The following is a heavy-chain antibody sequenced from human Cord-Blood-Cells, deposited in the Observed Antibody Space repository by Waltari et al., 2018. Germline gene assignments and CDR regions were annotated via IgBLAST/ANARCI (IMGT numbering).Heavy chain of an antibody. V-gene: IGHV4-34*01. CDR1: GGSFSGYY. CDR3: ARGLKVAAAGTPYYYYYGMDV. D-gene: IGHD6-13*01. J-gene: IGHJ6*02. CDR2: INHSGST. Sequence: QVQLQQWGAGLLKPSETLSLTCAVYGGSFSGYYWSWIRQPPGQGLEWIGEINHSGSTNYNPSLKSRVTISVDTSKNQFSLKLSSVTAADTAVYYCARGLKVAAAGTPYYYYYGMDVWGQGTTVTVSS.